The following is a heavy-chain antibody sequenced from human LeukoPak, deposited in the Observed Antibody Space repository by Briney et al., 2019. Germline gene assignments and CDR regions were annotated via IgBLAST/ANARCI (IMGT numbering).Heavy chain of an antibody. CDR2: INPNSGGT. V-gene: IGHV1-2*02. D-gene: IGHD3-22*01. CDR3: ARGPKYYYDSSGPRTIDDY. CDR1: GYTFTSYG. J-gene: IGHJ4*02. Sequence: ASVKVSCKASGYTFTSYGISWVRQAPGQGLEWMGWINPNSGGTNYAQKFQGRVTMTRDTSISTAYMELSRLRSDDTAVYYCARGPKYYYDSSGPRTIDDYWGQGTLVTVSS.